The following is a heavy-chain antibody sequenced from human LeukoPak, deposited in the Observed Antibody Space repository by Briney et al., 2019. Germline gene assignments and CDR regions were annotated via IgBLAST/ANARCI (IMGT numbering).Heavy chain of an antibody. D-gene: IGHD1/OR15-1a*01. CDR1: GGSISGSSYY. J-gene: IGHJ4*02. V-gene: IGHV4-39*07. CDR3: ARDRSARELQDGTTQTFDY. CDR2: IYYSGST. Sequence: SETLSLSCTVSGGSISGSSYYWGWIRQPPGKGLEWIGSIYYSGSTYYNPSLKSRVTISVDTSKNQFSLKLSSVTAADTAVYYCARDRSARELQDGTTQTFDYWGQGTLVTVSS.